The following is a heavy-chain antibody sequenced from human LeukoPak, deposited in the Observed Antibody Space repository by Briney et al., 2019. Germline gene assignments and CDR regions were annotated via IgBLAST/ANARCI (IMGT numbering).Heavy chain of an antibody. CDR2: IKPSGGST. CDR1: GYTFTSYY. D-gene: IGHD6-19*01. CDR3: ASMYSSGWPFDY. V-gene: IGHV1-46*01. J-gene: IGHJ4*02. Sequence: VSSVKVSFKASGYTFTSYYMHWVRQAPGQGLEWMGIIKPSGGSTSYAQKFQGRVTMTRDTSTSTVYMELSSLRSEDTAVYYFASMYSSGWPFDYWGQGTLVTVSS.